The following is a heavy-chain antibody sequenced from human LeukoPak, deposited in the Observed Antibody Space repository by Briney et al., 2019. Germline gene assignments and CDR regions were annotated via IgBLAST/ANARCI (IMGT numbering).Heavy chain of an antibody. Sequence: ASVKVPCKASGGTFSSYAISWVRQAPGQGLEWMGGIIPIFGTANYAQKFQGRVTITADESTSTAYMELSSLRSEDTAVYYCARVLIAVAAIYYYYGMDVWGQGTTVTVSS. J-gene: IGHJ6*02. V-gene: IGHV1-69*13. CDR2: IIPIFGTA. CDR1: GGTFSSYA. CDR3: ARVLIAVAAIYYYYGMDV. D-gene: IGHD6-19*01.